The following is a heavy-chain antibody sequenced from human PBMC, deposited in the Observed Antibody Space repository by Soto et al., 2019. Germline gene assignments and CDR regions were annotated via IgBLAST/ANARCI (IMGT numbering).Heavy chain of an antibody. D-gene: IGHD3-10*01. CDR2: MYNSGST. V-gene: IGHV4-59*08. Sequence: QVQLQESGPGLVKPSETLSLTCTVSGGSISSYYWTWIRQPPGKGLEWIGFMYNSGSTHYNPSLKSRVTISLDTSKNQFSLNLRSVTVADTAVYYCASMGYHYGSGSYPLDYWGQGTLVTVSS. CDR3: ASMGYHYGSGSYPLDY. CDR1: GGSISSYY. J-gene: IGHJ4*02.